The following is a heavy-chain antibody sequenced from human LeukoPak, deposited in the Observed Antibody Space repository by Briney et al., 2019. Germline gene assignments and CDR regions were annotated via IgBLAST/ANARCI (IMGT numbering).Heavy chain of an antibody. CDR3: ARPYYDFWSGSYYFDY. D-gene: IGHD3-3*01. V-gene: IGHV5-51*01. Sequence: GESLKISCKGSGYSFTSYWIGWVRQMPGKGLEWMGIIYPGDSDTRYSPSFQGQVTISADKSISTAYLQWSSLKASDTAMYYCARPYYDFWSGSYYFDYWGQGTLVTVSS. J-gene: IGHJ4*02. CDR2: IYPGDSDT. CDR1: GYSFTSYW.